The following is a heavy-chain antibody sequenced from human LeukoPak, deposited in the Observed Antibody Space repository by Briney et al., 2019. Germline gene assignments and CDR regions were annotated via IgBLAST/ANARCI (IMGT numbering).Heavy chain of an antibody. CDR3: ARDPGRIGFDY. D-gene: IGHD2/OR15-2a*01. Sequence: GGSLRLSCAASGFTFNNYWMSWVRQAPGKGLEWVANIKQDGSEMYYVESVKGRFTFSRDNAKNSLFLQMTSLRAEDTAVYYCARDPGRIGFDYWGQGTLVTVSS. CDR2: IKQDGSEM. J-gene: IGHJ4*02. CDR1: GFTFNNYW. V-gene: IGHV3-7*03.